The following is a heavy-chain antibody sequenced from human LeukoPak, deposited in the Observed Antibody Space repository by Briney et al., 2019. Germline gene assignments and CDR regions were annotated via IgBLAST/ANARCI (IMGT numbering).Heavy chain of an antibody. D-gene: IGHD2-2*01. V-gene: IGHV1-24*01. Sequence: ASVKVSCKVSGYTLTELSMHWVRQAPGKGLEWMEGFDPEDGETIYAQKFQGRATMTRDTSISTAYMELSRLRSDDTAVYYCARVWCSSTSCHYGMDVWGQGTTVTVSS. CDR1: GYTLTELS. J-gene: IGHJ6*02. CDR2: FDPEDGET. CDR3: ARVWCSSTSCHYGMDV.